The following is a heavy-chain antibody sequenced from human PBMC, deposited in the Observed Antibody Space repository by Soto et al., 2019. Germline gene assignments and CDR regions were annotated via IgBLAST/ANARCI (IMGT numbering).Heavy chain of an antibody. CDR3: ARSLPYCSSTSCYIGPAFDI. V-gene: IGHV4-59*01. CDR2: IYYSGST. J-gene: IGHJ3*02. D-gene: IGHD2-2*02. CDR1: GGSISSYY. Sequence: QVQLQESGPGLVKPSETLSLTCTVSGGSISSYYWSWIRQPPGKALEWIGYIYYSGSTNYNPSLKSRVTISVDTSKNQFSRKLSSVTAADTAVYYCARSLPYCSSTSCYIGPAFDIWGQGTMVPVSS.